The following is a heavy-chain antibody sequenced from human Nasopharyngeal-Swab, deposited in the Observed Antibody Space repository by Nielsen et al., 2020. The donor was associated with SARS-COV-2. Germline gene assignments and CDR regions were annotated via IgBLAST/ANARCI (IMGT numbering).Heavy chain of an antibody. Sequence: GESLKISCAASGFTFSSYEMNWVRQAPGKGLEWVAVISYDASDKYYADSVKGRFTLSRDNSKNTVYLQMNSLRAEDTAVYYCARDRPHWGCDYWGQGTLVTVSS. J-gene: IGHJ4*02. V-gene: IGHV3-30*04. CDR2: ISYDASDK. CDR1: GFTFSSYE. D-gene: IGHD3-16*01. CDR3: ARDRPHWGCDY.